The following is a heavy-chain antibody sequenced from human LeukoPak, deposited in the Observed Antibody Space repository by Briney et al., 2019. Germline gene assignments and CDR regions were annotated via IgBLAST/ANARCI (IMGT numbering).Heavy chain of an antibody. J-gene: IGHJ3*02. CDR1: GFTFSSYA. CDR3: AKDRAMIVDAFDI. CDR2: ISGSGGST. V-gene: IGHV3-23*01. Sequence: PGGSLRLPCAASGFTFSSYAMSWVRQAPGKGLEWVSAISGSGGSTYYADSVKGRFTISRDNSKNTLYLQMNSLRAEDTAVYYCAKDRAMIVDAFDIWGQGTMVTVSS. D-gene: IGHD3-22*01.